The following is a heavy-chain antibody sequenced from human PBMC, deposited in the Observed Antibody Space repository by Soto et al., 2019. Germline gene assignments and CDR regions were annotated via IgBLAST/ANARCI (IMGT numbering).Heavy chain of an antibody. V-gene: IGHV4-4*07. Sequence: QVQLQESGPGLMKPSETLSLTCTVSGGFISSYYWSWIRQTAGKGLEWIGRIYPSGNTNYKPSLNCRVTMSIDTSKNQLSLKLRSVTAADTAVYFCAGDEGYYYSGVDVWGQGTAVTVSS. CDR2: IYPSGNT. CDR3: AGDEGYYYSGVDV. J-gene: IGHJ6*02. CDR1: GGFISSYY.